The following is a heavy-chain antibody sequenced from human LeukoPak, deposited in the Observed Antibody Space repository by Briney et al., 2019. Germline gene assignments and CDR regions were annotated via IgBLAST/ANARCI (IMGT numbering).Heavy chain of an antibody. V-gene: IGHV3-23*01. J-gene: IGHJ4*02. CDR2: ISGSGDNT. CDR3: AKGSYYDNSGSFYFDY. CDR1: GFTFSSYA. D-gene: IGHD3-22*01. Sequence: GGSLRLSCAASGFTFSSYAMSWVRQAPGKGLEWVPGISGSGDNTYYADSVKGRFTISRGNSKNTLYVQVNSLGTEDTAAYYCAKGSYYDNSGSFYFDYWGQGTLVTVSS.